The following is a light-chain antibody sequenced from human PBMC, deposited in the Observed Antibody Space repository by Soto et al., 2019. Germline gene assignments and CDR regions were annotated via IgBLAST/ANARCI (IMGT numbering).Light chain of an antibody. CDR3: QQYGSSPLT. Sequence: EIVMTQSPATRSVSRGERATLSCRVIQSVSSSYLAWYQQKPGQAPRLLIYGASSRATGIPDRFSGSGSGTDFTLTISRLEPEDFAVYYCQQYGSSPLTFGGGTKVDI. J-gene: IGKJ4*01. V-gene: IGKV3-20*01. CDR2: GAS. CDR1: QSVSSSY.